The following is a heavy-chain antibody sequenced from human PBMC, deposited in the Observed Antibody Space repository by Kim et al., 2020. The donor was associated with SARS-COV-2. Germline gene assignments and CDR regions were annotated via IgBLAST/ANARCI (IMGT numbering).Heavy chain of an antibody. CDR3: ARSGSSSEAPGRDGYIYWY. CDR1: GDSVSSNSAA. J-gene: IGHJ4*02. Sequence: SQTLSLTCAISGDSVSSNSAAWNWIRQSPSRGLEWLGRTYYRSKWYNDYAVSVKSRITINPDTSKNQFSLQLNSVTPEDTAVYYCARSGSSSEAPGRDGYIYWYWGQGTLVTVSS. D-gene: IGHD5-12*01. V-gene: IGHV6-1*01. CDR2: TYYRSKWYN.